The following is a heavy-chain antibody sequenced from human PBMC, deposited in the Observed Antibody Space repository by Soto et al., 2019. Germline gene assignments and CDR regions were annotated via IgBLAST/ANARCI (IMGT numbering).Heavy chain of an antibody. CDR2: IYYTGRT. CDR1: GGSMRGYF. V-gene: IGHV4-59*01. D-gene: IGHD5-18*01. CDR3: ARDPGYSSSPANWFDP. Sequence: ETLSLTCTVSGGSMRGYFWTWIRQPPGKGLEWIGYIYYTGRTNYNPSLKSRLTISVDTSNNQFSLRLDSVTAADTAVYYCARDPGYSSSPANWFDPWGKGTLVT. J-gene: IGHJ5*02.